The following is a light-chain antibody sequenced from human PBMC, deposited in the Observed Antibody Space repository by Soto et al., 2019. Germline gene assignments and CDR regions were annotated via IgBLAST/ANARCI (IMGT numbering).Light chain of an antibody. J-gene: IGLJ2*01. CDR3: CSYAGVATPVI. Sequence: QSVLTQPPSASGSPGQSVTISCTGTSSDVGGYNYVSWYQQHPGKAPKLMIYEVSKRPSGVPDRFSGSKSGNTASLTVSGLQAEDEADYYCCSYAGVATPVIFGGGTKVTVL. V-gene: IGLV2-8*01. CDR2: EVS. CDR1: SSDVGGYNY.